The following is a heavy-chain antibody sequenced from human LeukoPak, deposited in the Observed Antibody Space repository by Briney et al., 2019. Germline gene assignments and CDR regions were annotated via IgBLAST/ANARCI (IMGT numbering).Heavy chain of an antibody. D-gene: IGHD1-26*01. CDR3: ARGVDGGSYTLDY. CDR2: ISSSGSTI. Sequence: PGGSLRLSCTASGFTFSSYEMNWVRQAPGKRLEWVSYISSSGSTIYYADSVKGRFTISRDNAKNSLYLQMNSLRAEDTAVYYCARGVDGGSYTLDYWGQGTLVTVSS. CDR1: GFTFSSYE. V-gene: IGHV3-48*03. J-gene: IGHJ4*02.